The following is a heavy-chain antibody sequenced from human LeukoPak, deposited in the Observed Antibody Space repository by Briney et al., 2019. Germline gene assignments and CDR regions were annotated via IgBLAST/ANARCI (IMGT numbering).Heavy chain of an antibody. CDR2: ISYDGSNK. Sequence: GGSLRLSCAASGFTFSSYWMHWVRQAPGKGLEWVAVISYDGSNKYYADSVKGRFTISRDNSKNTLYLQMNSLRAEDTAVYYCAKGPYYYGSGSEIDYWGQGTLVTVSS. CDR3: AKGPYYYGSGSEIDY. J-gene: IGHJ4*02. V-gene: IGHV3-30*18. D-gene: IGHD3-10*01. CDR1: GFTFSSYW.